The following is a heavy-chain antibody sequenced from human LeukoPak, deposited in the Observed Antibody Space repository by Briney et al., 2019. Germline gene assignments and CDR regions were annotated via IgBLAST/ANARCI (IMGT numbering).Heavy chain of an antibody. Sequence: PGGSLRLSCAASEYISTSNAMRWGRQAQGKGLEGEAVISYDGSNKYYADSVNGRFTISRDNSKNTLYLQMNSLRAEDTAVYYCATDRRGYRGRHLPIYYCHHWGQGTLDIVSS. CDR2: ISYDGSNK. V-gene: IGHV3-30*04. CDR1: EYISTSNA. CDR3: ATDRRGYRGRHLPIYYCHH. D-gene: IGHD1-26*01. J-gene: IGHJ4*02.